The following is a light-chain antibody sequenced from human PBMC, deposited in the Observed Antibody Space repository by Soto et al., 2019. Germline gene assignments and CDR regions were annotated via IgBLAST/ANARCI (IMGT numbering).Light chain of an antibody. CDR2: TTS. Sequence: EIVLTQYPGTLSFSPGERATLSCRATQSISSSYLAWHQQKPGQAPRLLIYTTSTRATGIPARFSGGGSGTDFTLAISRVEPEDVAVYYCQQYDTSPYTFGQGTKLEIK. CDR1: QSISSSY. V-gene: IGKV3-20*01. J-gene: IGKJ2*01. CDR3: QQYDTSPYT.